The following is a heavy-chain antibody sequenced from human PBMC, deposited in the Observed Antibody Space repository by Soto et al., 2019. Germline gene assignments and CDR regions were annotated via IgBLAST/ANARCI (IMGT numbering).Heavy chain of an antibody. CDR3: ARHDVSYGQYNWFDP. Sequence: SETLSLTCTVSGGSISSYYWSWIRQPPGKGLEWIGYIYYSGSTNYNPSLKSRVTISVDRSKNQFSLKLSSVTAADTAVYYCARHDVSYGQYNWFDPWGQGTLVTVSS. V-gene: IGHV4-59*08. CDR2: IYYSGST. CDR1: GGSISSYY. D-gene: IGHD5-18*01. J-gene: IGHJ5*02.